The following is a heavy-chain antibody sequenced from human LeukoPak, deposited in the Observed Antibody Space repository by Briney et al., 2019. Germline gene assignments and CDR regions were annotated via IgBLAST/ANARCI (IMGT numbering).Heavy chain of an antibody. CDR1: GYTFTSYY. CDR2: INPSGGST. J-gene: IGHJ4*02. CDR3: ARGSSRVTMVRGVLDY. V-gene: IGHV1-46*01. Sequence: ASVKVSCKASGYTFTSYYMHWVRQAPGQGLEWMGIINPSGGSTSYAQKFQGRATMTRDTSTSTVYMELSSLRSEDTAVYYCARGSSRVTMVRGVLDYWGQGTLVTVSS. D-gene: IGHD3-10*01.